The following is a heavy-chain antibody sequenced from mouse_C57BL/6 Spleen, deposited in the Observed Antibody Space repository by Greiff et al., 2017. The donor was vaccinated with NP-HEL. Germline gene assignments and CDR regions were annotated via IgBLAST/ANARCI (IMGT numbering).Heavy chain of an antibody. V-gene: IGHV1-64*01. CDR1: GYTFTSYW. D-gene: IGHD1-1*01. J-gene: IGHJ4*01. CDR3: ARRGTTVVAPYYAMDY. CDR2: IHPNSGST. Sequence: VQLQQPGAELVKPGASVKLSCKASGYTFTSYWMHWVKQRPGQGLEWIGMIHPNSGSTNYNEKLKSKATLTVDKSSSTAYMQLSSLTSEDSAVYYCARRGTTVVAPYYAMDYWGQGTSVTVSS.